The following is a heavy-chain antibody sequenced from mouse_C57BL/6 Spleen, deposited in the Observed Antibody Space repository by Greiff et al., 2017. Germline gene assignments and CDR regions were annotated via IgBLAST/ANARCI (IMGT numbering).Heavy chain of an antibody. J-gene: IGHJ2*01. D-gene: IGHD4-1*01. CDR2: INPSSGYT. CDR3: ARRELTGTDY. CDR1: GYTFTSYT. Sequence: QVQLKQSGAELARPGASVKMSCKASGYTFTSYTMHWVKQRPGQGLEWIGYINPSSGYTKYNQKFKDKATLTAYKSSSTAYMQLSRLTSEESAVYYCARRELTGTDYWGQGTTLTVSS. V-gene: IGHV1-4*01.